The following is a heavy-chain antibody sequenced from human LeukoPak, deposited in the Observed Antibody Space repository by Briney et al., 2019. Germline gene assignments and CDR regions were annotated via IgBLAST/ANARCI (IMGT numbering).Heavy chain of an antibody. J-gene: IGHJ4*02. CDR3: ARANSYGSGSLVN. CDR2: INPNSGGT. D-gene: IGHD3-10*01. CDR1: GYTFTGYY. Sequence: ASVKVSCKASGYTFTGYYMHWVRQAPGQGLKWMGWINPNSGGTNYAQKFQGRVTMTRDTSISTAYMELSRLRSDDTAVYYCARANSYGSGSLVNWGQGTLVTVSS. V-gene: IGHV1-2*02.